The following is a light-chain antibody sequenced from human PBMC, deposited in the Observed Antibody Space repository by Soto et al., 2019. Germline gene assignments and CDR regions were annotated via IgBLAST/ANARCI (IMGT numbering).Light chain of an antibody. J-gene: IGKJ4*01. CDR3: QQRSGWPLT. Sequence: EIVLTQSPATLSLSPGERAALSCRASQGVGRFLAWYQQKPGQAPRLLIYDASNRATGIPARFSGSGSGTDLTLAINNLEPEDFAVYYCQQRSGWPLTFGGGTKVEIK. V-gene: IGKV3-11*01. CDR1: QGVGRF. CDR2: DAS.